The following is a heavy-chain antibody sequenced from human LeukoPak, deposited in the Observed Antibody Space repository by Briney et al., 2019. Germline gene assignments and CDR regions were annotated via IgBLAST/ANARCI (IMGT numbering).Heavy chain of an antibody. V-gene: IGHV3-64*01. CDR3: ARKAAVFYGLDV. Sequence: GGSLRLSCAASGFTFGSYAMQWVGQAPGKGLECVSAISSNGGSTYYANSVKGRFAISRDNSKNTLFLQMGSLRADDMAVYYCARKAAVFYGLDVWGQGTTVTVSS. CDR2: ISSNGGST. D-gene: IGHD6-13*01. J-gene: IGHJ6*02. CDR1: GFTFGSYA.